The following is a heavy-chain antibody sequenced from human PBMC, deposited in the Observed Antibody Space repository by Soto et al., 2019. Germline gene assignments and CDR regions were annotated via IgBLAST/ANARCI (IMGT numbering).Heavy chain of an antibody. CDR1: GYTFTSYG. J-gene: IGHJ6*03. CDR2: ISAYNGNT. D-gene: IGHD6-13*01. CDR3: ARVATSLEGSSWVQSYYYYYMYV. Sequence: QVQLVQSGAEVKKPGASVKVSCKASGYTFTSYGISWVRQAPGQGLEWMGWISAYNGNTNYEQKLQGRVTMTTDTSPSTAYMELRSLRSDDTAVYYCARVATSLEGSSWVQSYYYYYMYVWGKGTTVTVSS. V-gene: IGHV1-18*01.